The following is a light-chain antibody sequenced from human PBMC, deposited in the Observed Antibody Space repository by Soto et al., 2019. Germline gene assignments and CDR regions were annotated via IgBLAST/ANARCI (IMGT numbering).Light chain of an antibody. CDR1: SSDVGLYDY. V-gene: IGLV2-14*01. J-gene: IGLJ1*01. CDR3: SSYKSDSSYV. Sequence: QSALTQPASVSGSPGQSITISCTGTSSDVGLYDYVSWYQQHPGKAPQLMIYAVSNRPSGVSNRFSASKSGNTASLFISGLQAEDEADYYCSSYKSDSSYVFGSGTKVTV. CDR2: AVS.